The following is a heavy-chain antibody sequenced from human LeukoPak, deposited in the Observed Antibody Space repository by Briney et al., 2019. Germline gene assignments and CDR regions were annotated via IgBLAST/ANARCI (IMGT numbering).Heavy chain of an antibody. CDR3: ARDPIGGRPDYLDY. Sequence: GGSLRLSCTASGFSFGTYAMHWVRQAPGKGFEWVAVISSDASITIYPDSMRGRFTISRDNSKNTLYLDMNNLRGEDTALYFCARDPIGGRPDYLDYWGQGNLVTVSS. CDR1: GFSFGTYA. J-gene: IGHJ4*02. V-gene: IGHV3-30*01. CDR2: ISSDASIT. D-gene: IGHD3-10*01.